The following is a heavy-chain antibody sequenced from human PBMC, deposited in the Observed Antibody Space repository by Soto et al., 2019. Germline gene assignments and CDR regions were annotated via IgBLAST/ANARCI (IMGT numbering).Heavy chain of an antibody. CDR2: IYPADSDT. J-gene: IGHJ6*02. D-gene: IGHD3-10*01. CDR3: ARESLNYYDYYGMDV. Sequence: PGESLKISCKGSGYSFTSYWIGWVRQMPGKGLEWMGVIYPADSDTRYSPSFQGQVIISADKSIGTAYLQWSSLKASDTAMYYCARESLNYYDYYGMDVWGQGTTVTVSS. CDR1: GYSFTSYW. V-gene: IGHV5-51*01.